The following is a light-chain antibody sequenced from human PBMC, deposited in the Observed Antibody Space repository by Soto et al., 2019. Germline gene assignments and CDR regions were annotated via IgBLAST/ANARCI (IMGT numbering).Light chain of an antibody. Sequence: QSVLTQPASVSGSPGQSITISCTGTINDVGGYNYVSWYQQHPGKAPKRIIYEVSLRPSGVSNRFSGSKSGNTASLTISGLQAEDEAEFYCSSYTTSGTWVFGGGTKLTVL. V-gene: IGLV2-14*01. CDR3: SSYTTSGTWV. J-gene: IGLJ3*02. CDR1: INDVGGYNY. CDR2: EVS.